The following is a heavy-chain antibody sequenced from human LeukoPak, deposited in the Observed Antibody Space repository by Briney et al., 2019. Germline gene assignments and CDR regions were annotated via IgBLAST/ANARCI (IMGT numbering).Heavy chain of an antibody. CDR1: GGSISSNIYY. CDR2: VYYSGST. D-gene: IGHD2-2*01. Sequence: PSETLSLTCTVSGGSISSNIYYWGWIRQPPGKGLEWIGSVYYSGSTYCNPSLKSRVTISVDTSKSQFSLNLSSVTAADTAVYLCARSYCSTTTCYAVGAFDIWGQGTMVTVSS. V-gene: IGHV4-39*01. CDR3: ARSYCSTTTCYAVGAFDI. J-gene: IGHJ3*02.